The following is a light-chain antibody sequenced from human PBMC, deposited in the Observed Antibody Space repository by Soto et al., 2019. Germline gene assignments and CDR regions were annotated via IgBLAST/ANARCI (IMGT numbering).Light chain of an antibody. Sequence: EIVVTQSPGTLSLSPGERATLSCRASQSVSSSYLAWYQQKPGQAPRLLIYGASSRATGITDRFSGSGSGPDFTLTISRLEPEDFAVYYCPQYGSSPSTFGGGTKVEIK. CDR3: PQYGSSPST. V-gene: IGKV3-20*01. J-gene: IGKJ4*01. CDR2: GAS. CDR1: QSVSSSY.